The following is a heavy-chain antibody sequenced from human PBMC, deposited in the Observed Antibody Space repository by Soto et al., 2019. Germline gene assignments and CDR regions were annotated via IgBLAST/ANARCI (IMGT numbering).Heavy chain of an antibody. V-gene: IGHV3-15*01. CDR1: GLIFSDVW. J-gene: IGHJ4*02. CDR2: IKTKPDDGTI. Sequence: PGGSLRLSCAASGLIFSDVWVTWVRQAPGKGLEWVGRIKTKPDDGTIDYAAPVRGRFTISRDDSKNTLYLQMTSLTPDDTGVYYCTTSNLGVDFWGPGTLVTVSS. D-gene: IGHD1-1*01. CDR3: TTSNLGVDF.